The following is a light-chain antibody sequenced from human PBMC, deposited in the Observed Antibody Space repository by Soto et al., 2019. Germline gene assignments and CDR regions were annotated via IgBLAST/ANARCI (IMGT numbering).Light chain of an antibody. V-gene: IGKV1-5*01. CDR1: QSIDNW. J-gene: IGKJ1*01. CDR3: QQYSTYSWT. Sequence: DIQMTQSPSTLSASVGDRVTITCRASQSIDNWLAWYQQNPGKAPKVLIYDASSLESGVPSRFSGSGSGTEFTLTISSLQPDDFATYYCQQYSTYSWTFGQGTKVDIK. CDR2: DAS.